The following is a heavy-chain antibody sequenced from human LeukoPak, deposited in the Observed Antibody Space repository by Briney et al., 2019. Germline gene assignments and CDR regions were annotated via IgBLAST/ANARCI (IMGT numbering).Heavy chain of an antibody. CDR2: IYYSGST. D-gene: IGHD3-9*01. CDR1: GGSISSYY. Sequence: SETLSLTCTVSGGSISSYYWSWIRQPPGKGLEWIGYIYYSGSTNYNPSLKSRVTISVDTSKNQFSLKLSSVTAADTAVYYCARSYYDILTGYPSRFSMDVWGQGTTVTVSS. CDR3: ARSYYDILTGYPSRFSMDV. J-gene: IGHJ6*02. V-gene: IGHV4-59*01.